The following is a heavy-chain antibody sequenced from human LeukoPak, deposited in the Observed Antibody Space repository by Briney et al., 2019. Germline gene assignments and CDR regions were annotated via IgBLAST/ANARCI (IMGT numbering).Heavy chain of an antibody. D-gene: IGHD5-18*01. J-gene: IGHJ6*02. CDR3: ARGLGSVYTAPVSQKYYYYGMDV. CDR1: GFTFSSYG. V-gene: IGHV3-33*01. CDR2: ICYDGSNN. Sequence: PGRSLRLSCAASGFTFSSYGMHWVRQAPGKGLEWVALICYDGSNNYYADSVKGRFAIYREKSKNTLYLQMNNLIAEDTAVYYCARGLGSVYTAPVSQKYYYYGMDVWGQGTTVTVSS.